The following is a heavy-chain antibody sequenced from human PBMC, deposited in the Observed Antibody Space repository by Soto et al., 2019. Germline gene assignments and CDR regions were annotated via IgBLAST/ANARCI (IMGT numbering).Heavy chain of an antibody. Sequence: PGGSLRLSCAASGFTFGTTDMSWVRQAPGEGLEWVSTIDGSGGITYYADSVKGRFTISRDNSKNTLYLQMNSLRAEDTAVYYCAKDPSSSGYYYYWGQGTLVTVSS. V-gene: IGHV3-23*01. CDR1: GFTFGTTD. J-gene: IGHJ4*02. CDR3: AKDPSSSGYYYY. D-gene: IGHD3-22*01. CDR2: IDGSGGIT.